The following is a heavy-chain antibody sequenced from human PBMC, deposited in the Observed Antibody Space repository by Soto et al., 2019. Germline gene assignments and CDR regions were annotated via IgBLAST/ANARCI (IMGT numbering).Heavy chain of an antibody. CDR2: ISSSSRYI. CDR3: ASSNWFDP. CDR1: GFTFSSYS. V-gene: IGHV3-21*01. Sequence: EVQLVESGGGLVKPGGSLRLSCAASGFTFSSYSMNWVRQAPGKGLEWVSSISSSSRYIYYADSVKGRLTISRDNAKNSLYLQMNGLGAEDSAVYYFASSNWFDPWGPGTLVTVSS. J-gene: IGHJ5*02.